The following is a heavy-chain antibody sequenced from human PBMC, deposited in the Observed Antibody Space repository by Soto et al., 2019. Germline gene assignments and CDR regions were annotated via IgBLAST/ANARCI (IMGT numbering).Heavy chain of an antibody. Sequence: GGSLRLSCAASGFTFSSYAMSWVRQAPGKGLEWVSAISGSGGSTYYADSVKGRFTISRDNSKNTLYLQMNSLRAEDTAVYYCAKDGLLWFGELFTQNTYYFDYWGQGTLVTVSS. D-gene: IGHD3-10*01. V-gene: IGHV3-23*01. CDR1: GFTFSSYA. CDR2: ISGSGGST. CDR3: AKDGLLWFGELFTQNTYYFDY. J-gene: IGHJ4*02.